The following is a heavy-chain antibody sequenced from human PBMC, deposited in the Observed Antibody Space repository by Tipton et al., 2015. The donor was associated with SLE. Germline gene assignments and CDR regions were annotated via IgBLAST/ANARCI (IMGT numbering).Heavy chain of an antibody. CDR3: ARDTAHYGSGDGAFDI. CDR1: GGSISSGGHY. Sequence: LRLSCTVSGGSISSGGHYWSWIRQQPGKGLEWIGYIYYNGNTDSNPSLKSRLMMSVDRSKNQFSLNLNSVTAADTAMYYCARDTAHYGSGDGAFDIWGQGTMVTVSS. V-gene: IGHV4-31*03. J-gene: IGHJ3*02. D-gene: IGHD3-10*01. CDR2: IYYNGNT.